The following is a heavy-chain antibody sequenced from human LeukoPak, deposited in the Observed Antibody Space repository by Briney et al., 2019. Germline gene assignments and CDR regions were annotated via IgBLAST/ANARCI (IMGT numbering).Heavy chain of an antibody. Sequence: GGSLRLSCAASGFTFSSYGMHWVRQAPGKGLEWVAVISYDGSNKYYADSVKGRFTISRDNSKNTLYLQMNSLRVEDTAVYYCARVAVAGSVSGAFDIWGQGTMVTVSS. CDR3: ARVAVAGSVSGAFDI. CDR1: GFTFSSYG. V-gene: IGHV3-30*03. D-gene: IGHD6-19*01. CDR2: ISYDGSNK. J-gene: IGHJ3*02.